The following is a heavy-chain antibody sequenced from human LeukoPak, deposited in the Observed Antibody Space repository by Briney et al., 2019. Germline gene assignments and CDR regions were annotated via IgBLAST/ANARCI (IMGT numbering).Heavy chain of an antibody. D-gene: IGHD3-22*01. Sequence: GGSLRLSCAASGFTFSSYAMSWVRQAPGKGLEWVSAISGSGGSTYYADSVKGRFTISRDNSKNTLYLQMNSLRAEDTVVYYCAKDDYDSSGPNYFDYWGQGTLVTVSS. CDR3: AKDDYDSSGPNYFDY. J-gene: IGHJ4*02. CDR1: GFTFSSYA. CDR2: ISGSGGST. V-gene: IGHV3-23*01.